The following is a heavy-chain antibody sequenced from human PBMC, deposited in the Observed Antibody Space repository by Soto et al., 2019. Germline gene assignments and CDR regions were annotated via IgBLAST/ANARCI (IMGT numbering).Heavy chain of an antibody. V-gene: IGHV3-9*01. Sequence: EVRLVESGGGLVQPGRSLRLSCAASGFTFDDYAMHWVRQAPGKGLEWVSGISWNSGSIAYADSVKGRFTISRDNAKNSLYLQINSLRAEDTALYYCAKDSYYYGMDVWGQGTTVTVSS. CDR2: ISWNSGSI. CDR3: AKDSYYYGMDV. J-gene: IGHJ6*02. CDR1: GFTFDDYA.